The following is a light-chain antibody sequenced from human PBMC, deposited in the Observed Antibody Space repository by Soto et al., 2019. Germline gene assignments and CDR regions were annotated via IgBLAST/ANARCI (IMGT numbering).Light chain of an antibody. Sequence: QSVLTQPASVSGSPGQSITISCTGTGSDVGGYDYVSWYQHHPGKAPKVMIYEVTNRPSGVSNRFSGSKSGNTASLTISGLLAEDEADYYCTSYTSSRTLDVFGTGTKVTVL. CDR1: GSDVGGYDY. J-gene: IGLJ1*01. CDR3: TSYTSSRTLDV. V-gene: IGLV2-14*01. CDR2: EVT.